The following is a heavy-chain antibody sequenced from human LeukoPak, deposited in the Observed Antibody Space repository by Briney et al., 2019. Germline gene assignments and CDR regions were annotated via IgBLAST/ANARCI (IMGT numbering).Heavy chain of an antibody. CDR2: INHSGST. CDR1: GGSFSGYY. CDR3: ARGRKYTSGYRVTELGSGYCDY. V-gene: IGHV4-34*01. J-gene: IGHJ4*02. Sequence: SETLSLTCAVYGGSFSGYYWSWIRQPPGKGLEWIGEINHSGSTNYNPSLKSRVTISVATSKNQSSMKLSSVTAADTAVYYCARGRKYTSGYRVTELGSGYCDYWGQGTRVTVS. D-gene: IGHD5-18*01.